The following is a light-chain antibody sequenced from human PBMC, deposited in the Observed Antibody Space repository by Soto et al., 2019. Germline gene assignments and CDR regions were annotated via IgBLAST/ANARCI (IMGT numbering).Light chain of an antibody. CDR1: QSVAIS. CDR3: HQYYNWWT. CDR2: AAS. Sequence: EIVLTQSPASLSVSPGERATLSCRASQSVAISLAWYQQKPGLAPRLLIYAASTRATGIPARFSGSGSGTEFTLTISSLQSEDFAVYYCHQYYNWWTFGQGTKVDIK. J-gene: IGKJ1*01. V-gene: IGKV3-15*01.